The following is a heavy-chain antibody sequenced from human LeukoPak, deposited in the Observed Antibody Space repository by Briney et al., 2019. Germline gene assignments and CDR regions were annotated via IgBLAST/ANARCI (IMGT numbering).Heavy chain of an antibody. D-gene: IGHD3-10*01. CDR3: ARASYFGESNWFDP. Sequence: ASVKVSCKASGYTFTSLDINWVRQAPGQGLEGMGWMNPNWGYTGYAQKFQARVTMTRDTSIDTAYMELSSLRSEDTAVYYCARASYFGESNWFDPWGQGTLVTVSS. V-gene: IGHV1-8*01. CDR1: GYTFTSLD. J-gene: IGHJ5*02. CDR2: MNPNWGYT.